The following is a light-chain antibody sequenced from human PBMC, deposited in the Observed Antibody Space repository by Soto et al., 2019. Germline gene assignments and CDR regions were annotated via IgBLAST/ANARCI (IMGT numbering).Light chain of an antibody. Sequence: DIQMTQSPSSLSASVGDRVTITCRASQSISSYLNWYQQKPGKAPKLLIYAASSLQSGVPSRFSGSGSGTDFTLTISSLQPEDFATYYCQQSYRTPLNFGGGTKV. CDR3: QQSYRTPLN. J-gene: IGKJ4*01. V-gene: IGKV1-39*01. CDR2: AAS. CDR1: QSISSY.